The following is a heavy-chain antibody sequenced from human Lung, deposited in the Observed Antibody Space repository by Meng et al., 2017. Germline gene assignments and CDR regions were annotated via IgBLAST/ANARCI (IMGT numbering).Heavy chain of an antibody. CDR2: INHSGST. J-gene: IGHJ4*02. CDR1: GGAFSDYY. D-gene: IGHD4-11*01. V-gene: IGHV4-34*01. CDR3: ARGPTTMAHDFDY. Sequence: QLQQWGAGLLKPSETLSLTWVVSGGAFSDYYGSWVRHPPGKGLGLIGEINHSGSTNYNPSLESRATISVDTSQNNLSLKLSSVTAADSAVYYCARGPTTMAHDFDYWGQGTLVTVSS.